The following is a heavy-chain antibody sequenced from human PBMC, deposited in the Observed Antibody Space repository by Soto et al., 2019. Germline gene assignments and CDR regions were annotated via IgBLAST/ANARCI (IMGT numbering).Heavy chain of an antibody. CDR1: GGSISSSSYY. CDR3: ARHVYSSSWYNWFDP. CDR2: IYYSGST. J-gene: IGHJ5*02. V-gene: IGHV4-39*01. Sequence: PSETLSLTCTVSGGSISSSSYYWGWIRQPPGKGLEWIGSIYYSGSTYYNPSLKSRVTISVDTSKNQFSLKLSSVTAADTAVYYCARHVYSSSWYNWFDPWGQGTLVTVSS. D-gene: IGHD6-13*01.